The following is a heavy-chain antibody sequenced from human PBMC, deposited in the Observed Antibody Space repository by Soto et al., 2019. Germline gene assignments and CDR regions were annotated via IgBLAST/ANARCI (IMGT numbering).Heavy chain of an antibody. CDR1: GGSISSGGYS. CDR3: ARDYYGMDV. Sequence: SETLSLTCTVSGGSISSGGYSWTWLRQSPGKGLEWIGYTYQSGSAFYNPSLKSRVTISVDRSKNQFSLNLTSVTAADTAVYYCARDYYGMDVWGQGTTVTVSS. CDR2: TYQSGSA. V-gene: IGHV4-30-2*06. J-gene: IGHJ6*02.